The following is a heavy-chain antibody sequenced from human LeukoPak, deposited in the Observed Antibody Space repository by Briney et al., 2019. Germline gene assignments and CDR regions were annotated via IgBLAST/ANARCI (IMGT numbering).Heavy chain of an antibody. CDR3: ARPMVRGVISRDY. CDR1: GFTFSSYS. Sequence: GGSLRLSCAASGFTFSSYSMNWVRQAPGKGLEWVSSISSSSSYIYYADSVKGRFTISRDNAKNSLYLQMNSLRAEDTAVYYCARPMVRGVISRDYWGQGTLVTVSS. CDR2: ISSSSSYI. D-gene: IGHD3-10*01. J-gene: IGHJ4*02. V-gene: IGHV3-21*01.